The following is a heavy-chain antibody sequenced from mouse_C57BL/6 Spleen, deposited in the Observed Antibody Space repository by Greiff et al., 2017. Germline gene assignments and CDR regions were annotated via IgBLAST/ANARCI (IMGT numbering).Heavy chain of an antibody. V-gene: IGHV1-26*01. CDR2: INPNNGGT. CDR3: AYYGRNYYAMDY. J-gene: IGHJ4*01. CDR1: GYTFTDYY. D-gene: IGHD1-1*01. Sequence: VQLQQSGPELVKPGASVKISCKASGYTFTDYYMNWVKQSHGKSLEWIGDINPNNGGTSYNQKFKGKATLTVDKSSSTAYMELRSLTSEDSAVYYCAYYGRNYYAMDYWGQGTSVTVSS.